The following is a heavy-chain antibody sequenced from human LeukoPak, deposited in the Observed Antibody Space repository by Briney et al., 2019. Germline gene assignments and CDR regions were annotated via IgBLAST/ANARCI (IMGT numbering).Heavy chain of an antibody. CDR1: GFTFSSYG. V-gene: IGHV3-30*02. J-gene: IGHJ4*02. CDR2: IRYDGSNK. CDR3: AKDEGWFGELKSYYFDY. Sequence: QPGGSLRLSCAASGFTFSSYGMHWVRQAPGKGLEWVAFIRYDGSNKYYADSVKGRFTISRDNSKNTLYLQMNSLRAEDTAVYYCAKDEGWFGELKSYYFDYWGQGTLVTVSS. D-gene: IGHD3-10*01.